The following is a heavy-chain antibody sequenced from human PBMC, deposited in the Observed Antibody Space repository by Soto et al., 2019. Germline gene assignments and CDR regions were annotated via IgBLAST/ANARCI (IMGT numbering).Heavy chain of an antibody. Sequence: PGWSLRLSCASSVFTFIDYYMSWIRQPPGKGLEWVSYISSSSYTNYADSVKGRFTISRDNAKNSLYLQMNSLRAEDTAVYYCARAREDIVVVPSGYFDYWGQGTLVTVSS. J-gene: IGHJ4*02. V-gene: IGHV3-11*06. CDR2: ISSSSYT. CDR1: VFTFIDYY. CDR3: ARAREDIVVVPSGYFDY. D-gene: IGHD2-2*01.